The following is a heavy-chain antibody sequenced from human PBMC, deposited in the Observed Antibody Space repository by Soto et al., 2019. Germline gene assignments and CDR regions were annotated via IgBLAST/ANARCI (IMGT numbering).Heavy chain of an antibody. CDR3: ARARRPPQHWYFDL. V-gene: IGHV4-34*01. Sequence: QVHLQQWGAGLLKPSETLSVTCAVYGGSFSDYYWSWIRQPPGKGLEWIGEINHRGSAHYNPSLKRGVTKSVDTSKKQFSLNGTSVTAADTAVDYCARARRPPQHWYFDLWGRGTLVTVSS. CDR1: GGSFSDYY. D-gene: IGHD6-13*01. CDR2: INHRGSA. J-gene: IGHJ2*01.